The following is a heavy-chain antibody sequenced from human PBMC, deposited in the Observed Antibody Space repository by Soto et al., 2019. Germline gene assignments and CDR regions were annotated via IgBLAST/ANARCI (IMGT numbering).Heavy chain of an antibody. Sequence: PGGSLRLSCAASGFTFSSYEMNWVRQAPGKGLEWVSYISSSGSTIYYADSVKGRFTISRDNAKNSLYLQMNSLRAEDTAVYYCARDEYGGSSNYGMDVWGQGTTVTVSS. CDR1: GFTFSSYE. D-gene: IGHD1-26*01. CDR2: ISSSGSTI. J-gene: IGHJ6*02. V-gene: IGHV3-48*03. CDR3: ARDEYGGSSNYGMDV.